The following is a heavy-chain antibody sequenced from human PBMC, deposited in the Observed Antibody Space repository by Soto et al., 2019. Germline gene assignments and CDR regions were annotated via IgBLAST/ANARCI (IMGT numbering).Heavy chain of an antibody. V-gene: IGHV3-23*01. J-gene: IGHJ3*02. CDR3: AHPRGYGVFDAYDI. Sequence: VGSLILSCSASGFTFSTYAMSWVRQAPGKGLEWVSAISASGESTYSADSVKGRFTISRDNSMNALYLQMSSLRIEDTAVYYCAHPRGYGVFDAYDIWGQGTMVTVSS. D-gene: IGHD4-17*01. CDR2: ISASGEST. CDR1: GFTFSTYA.